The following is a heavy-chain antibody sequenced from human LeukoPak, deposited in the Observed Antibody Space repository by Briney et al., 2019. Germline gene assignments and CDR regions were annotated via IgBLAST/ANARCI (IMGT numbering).Heavy chain of an antibody. D-gene: IGHD6-6*01. CDR3: TRVRGIAARFDY. CDR2: IRSKAYGGTT. J-gene: IGHJ4*02. Sequence: PGRSLRLSCTASGFTFGDYAMSWFRQAPGKGLEWVGFIRSKAYGGTTEYAASVKGRFTISRDDSKSIAYLQMNSLKTEDTAVCYCTRVRGIAARFDYWGQGTLVTVSS. CDR1: GFTFGDYA. V-gene: IGHV3-49*03.